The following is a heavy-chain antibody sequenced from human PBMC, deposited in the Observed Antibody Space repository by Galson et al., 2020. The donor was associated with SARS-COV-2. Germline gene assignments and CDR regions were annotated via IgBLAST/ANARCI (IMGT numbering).Heavy chain of an antibody. D-gene: IGHD6-13*01. J-gene: IGHJ4*02. CDR3: AKDYSGSWYYFDY. CDR1: GFTFDDYT. Sequence: GESLKISCAASGFTFDDYTMHWVRQAPGKGLEWVSLISWDGFSTYYADSVKGRFTISRDNSKNSLYLQMNSLRTEDTALYYCAKDYSGSWYYFDYWGQGTLVTVSS. V-gene: IGHV3-43*01. CDR2: ISWDGFST.